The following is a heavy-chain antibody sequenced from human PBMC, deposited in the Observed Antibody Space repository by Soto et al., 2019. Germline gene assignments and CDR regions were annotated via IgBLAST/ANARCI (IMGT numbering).Heavy chain of an antibody. J-gene: IGHJ6*02. Sequence: SVALSLTRAGSGGSISRGGFFRGWIRQPPGKGLEWIGYIYHSGSTYYNPSLKSRVTISVDRSKNQFSLKLSSVTAADTAVYYCASRSSGWYYGMDVWGQGTTVTVS. V-gene: IGHV4-30-2*01. CDR1: GGSISRGGFF. CDR2: IYHSGST. CDR3: ASRSSGWYYGMDV. D-gene: IGHD6-19*01.